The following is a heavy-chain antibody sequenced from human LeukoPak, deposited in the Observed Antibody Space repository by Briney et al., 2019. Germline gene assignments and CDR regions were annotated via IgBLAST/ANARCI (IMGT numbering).Heavy chain of an antibody. Sequence: PSETLSLTCTVSGGSISSHYWSWIRQPPGKGLEWIGSIYYSGSTNYNPSLKSRVTISVDTSKNQFSLKLSSVTAADTAVYYCVRDRVLGAFDIWGQGTMVTVSS. J-gene: IGHJ3*02. D-gene: IGHD3-16*01. CDR3: VRDRVLGAFDI. V-gene: IGHV4-59*11. CDR1: GGSISSHY. CDR2: IYYSGST.